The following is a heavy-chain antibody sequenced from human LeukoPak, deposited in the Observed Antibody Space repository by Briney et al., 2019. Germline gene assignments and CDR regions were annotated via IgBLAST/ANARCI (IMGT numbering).Heavy chain of an antibody. CDR3: ARVYDSSGYYLEFDY. D-gene: IGHD3-22*01. Sequence: ASVKVSCKASGYTFAGYYMDWVRQAPGQGLEWMGRINPNSGGTNYAQKFQGRVTMTRDTSISTAYMELSRLRSDDTAVYYCARVYDSSGYYLEFDYWGQGTLVTVSS. J-gene: IGHJ4*02. CDR2: INPNSGGT. V-gene: IGHV1-2*06. CDR1: GYTFAGYY.